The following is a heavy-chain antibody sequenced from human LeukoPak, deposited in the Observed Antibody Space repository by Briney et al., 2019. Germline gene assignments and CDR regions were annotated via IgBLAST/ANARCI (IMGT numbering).Heavy chain of an antibody. D-gene: IGHD3-9*01. J-gene: IGHJ3*02. Sequence: SETLSLTCAVSGGSISSNSWWIWVRQSPEKGLEWIGEIYHDGSTNYNPSLKSRVTISVDTSKNQFSLKLSSVTAADTAVYYCARDHTLVRYFDWSGAFDIWGQGTMVTVSS. CDR1: GGSISSNSW. V-gene: IGHV4-4*02. CDR2: IYHDGST. CDR3: ARDHTLVRYFDWSGAFDI.